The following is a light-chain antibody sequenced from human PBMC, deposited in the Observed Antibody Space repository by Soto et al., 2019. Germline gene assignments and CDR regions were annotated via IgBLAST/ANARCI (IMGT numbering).Light chain of an antibody. V-gene: IGKV3-15*01. Sequence: VLTQSPDTLSVSPGESATLSCRASQRVYSNLAWYQQRPGQAPRLLIYGASTRATGVPARFSGRGSGTEFTLTISSLQSEDFAVYYCQQYTNWPPNTFGQGTRLEIK. CDR2: GAS. CDR3: QQYTNWPPNT. J-gene: IGKJ5*01. CDR1: QRVYSN.